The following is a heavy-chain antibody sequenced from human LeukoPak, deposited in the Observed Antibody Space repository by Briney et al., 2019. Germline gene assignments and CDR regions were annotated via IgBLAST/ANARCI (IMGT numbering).Heavy chain of an antibody. CDR1: GYTFTSYG. D-gene: IGHD6-13*01. V-gene: IGHV1-18*01. Sequence: ASVKVSCKASGYTFTSYGISRVRQAPGPGLEWMGWISAYNGNTNYAQKLQGRVTMTTDTSTSTAYMELRSLRSDDTAVYYCARAAPGIAEVGNAFDIRGQGTMVTVSS. CDR2: ISAYNGNT. CDR3: ARAAPGIAEVGNAFDI. J-gene: IGHJ3*02.